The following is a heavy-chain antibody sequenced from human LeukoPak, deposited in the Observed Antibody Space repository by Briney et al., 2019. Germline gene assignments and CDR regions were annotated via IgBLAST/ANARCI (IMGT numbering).Heavy chain of an antibody. CDR2: ISNDESNK. CDR1: GFTFTRYG. CDR3: VLGHYGGLFDN. D-gene: IGHD4-23*01. J-gene: IGHJ4*02. Sequence: QPGRSLRLSCAASGFTFTRYGMHWVRQAPGKGLEWVAVISNDESNKDYGNSVKGRFTIARDNSKNTLYLQMNSLRVEDTAVYYCVLGHYGGLFDNWGQGALVTVSS. V-gene: IGHV3-30-3*01.